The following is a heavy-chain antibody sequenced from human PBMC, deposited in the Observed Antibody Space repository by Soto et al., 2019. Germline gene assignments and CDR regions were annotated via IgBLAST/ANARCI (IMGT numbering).Heavy chain of an antibody. CDR3: ARDLAYCGGDCYSRGYYFDY. J-gene: IGHJ4*02. Sequence: GGSLRLSCAASGFTFSSYSMNWVRQAPGKGLEWVSSISSSSSYIYYADSVKGRFTISRDNAKNSLYLQMNSLRAEDTAVYYCARDLAYCGGDCYSRGYYFDYWGQGTLVTVSS. CDR2: ISSSSSYI. D-gene: IGHD2-21*02. V-gene: IGHV3-21*01. CDR1: GFTFSSYS.